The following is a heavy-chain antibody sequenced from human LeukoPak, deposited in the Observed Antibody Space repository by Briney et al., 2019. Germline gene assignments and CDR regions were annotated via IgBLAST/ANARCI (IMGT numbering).Heavy chain of an antibody. CDR1: GYTFTGYY. V-gene: IGHV1-2*02. J-gene: IGHJ4*02. D-gene: IGHD2-2*01. Sequence: ASVKVSCKASGYTFTGYYMHWVRQAPGQGLEWMGWINPNGGGTNYAQNFQGRVTMTRDTSISTAYMELSRLRSDVTAVYYCARDISPRVGGAQDYWGQGTLVTVSS. CDR2: INPNGGGT. CDR3: ARDISPRVGGAQDY.